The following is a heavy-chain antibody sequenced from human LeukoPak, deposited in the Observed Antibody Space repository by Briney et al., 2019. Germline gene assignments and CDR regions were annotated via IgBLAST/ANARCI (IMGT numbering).Heavy chain of an antibody. Sequence: GGSLRLSCAASGFTFSDYYMSWIRQAPGKGLEWVSYISSSGSTIYYADSVKGRFTISRDNAKNSLYLQMNSLRAEDTAVYYCARDKEVLPTKYYFDYWGQGTLVTVPS. CDR1: GFTFSDYY. V-gene: IGHV3-11*01. J-gene: IGHJ4*02. CDR2: ISSSGSTI. D-gene: IGHD1-1*01. CDR3: ARDKEVLPTKYYFDY.